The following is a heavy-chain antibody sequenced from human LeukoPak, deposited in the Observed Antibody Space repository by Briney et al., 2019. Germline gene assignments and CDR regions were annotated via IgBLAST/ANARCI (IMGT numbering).Heavy chain of an antibody. V-gene: IGHV1-18*01. Sequence: ASVKVPCKASGYTFTSYGISWVRQAPGQGLEWMGWISAYNGNTNYAQKLQGRVTMTTDTSTSTAYMELRSLRSDDTAVYYCARGTIFGVVINSFDYWGQGTLVTVS. J-gene: IGHJ4*02. D-gene: IGHD3-3*01. CDR2: ISAYNGNT. CDR1: GYTFTSYG. CDR3: ARGTIFGVVINSFDY.